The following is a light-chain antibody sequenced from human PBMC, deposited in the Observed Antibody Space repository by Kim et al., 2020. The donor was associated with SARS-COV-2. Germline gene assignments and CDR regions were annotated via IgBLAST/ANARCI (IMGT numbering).Light chain of an antibody. V-gene: IGLV1-40*01. Sequence: RVTISCTGGSSNIGAGYDVHWYQQLPGTAPKLLIYGNSNRPSGVPDRFSGSKSGTSASLVITGLQAEDEADYYCQSYDSSLSGSVFGGGTQLTVL. CDR3: QSYDSSLSGSV. J-gene: IGLJ3*02. CDR1: SSNIGAGYD. CDR2: GNS.